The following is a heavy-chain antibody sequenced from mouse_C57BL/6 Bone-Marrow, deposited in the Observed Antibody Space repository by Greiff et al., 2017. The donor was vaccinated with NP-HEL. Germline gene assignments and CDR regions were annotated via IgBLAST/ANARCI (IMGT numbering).Heavy chain of an antibody. CDR3: ARDLREMAWFAY. Sequence: QLQQSGPGLVKPSQSLSLTCSVTGYSITSGYYWNWIRQFPGNKLEWMGYISYDGSNNYNPSLKNRISITRDTSKNQFCLKLNSVTTEDTATYYCARDLREMAWFAYWGQGTLVTVSA. CDR1: GYSITSGYY. V-gene: IGHV3-6*01. CDR2: ISYDGSN. J-gene: IGHJ3*01.